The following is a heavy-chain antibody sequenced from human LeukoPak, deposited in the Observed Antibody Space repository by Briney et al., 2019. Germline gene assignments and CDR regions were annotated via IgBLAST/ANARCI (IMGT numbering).Heavy chain of an antibody. CDR3: ASEPPGGGFDY. D-gene: IGHD3-16*01. V-gene: IGHV3-66*01. CDR2: VYSGGNT. J-gene: IGHJ4*02. Sequence: PGGSLRLSCTASGFTVSSDYMSWVRQAPGKGLEWVSVVYSGGNTYYADSVKGRFTISRDNSKNTLYLQMNSLRAEDTAVYYCASEPPGGGFDYWGQGTLVTVSS. CDR1: GFTVSSDY.